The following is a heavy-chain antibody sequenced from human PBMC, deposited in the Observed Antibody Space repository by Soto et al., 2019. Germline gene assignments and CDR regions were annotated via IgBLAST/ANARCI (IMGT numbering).Heavy chain of an antibody. CDR3: ARARGSRNRNAFNI. J-gene: IGHJ3*02. V-gene: IGHV4-4*02. CDR1: GGSLTSNNW. CDR2: IYRTGST. Sequence: PSETLSLTCAVSGGSLTSNNWWTWVRQPPGQGLEWIGEIYRTGSTNYNPSLKSRVTISVDTSQNQISLSLGSVTAADTAVYYCARARGSRNRNAFNIWGNGTMVTVSS. D-gene: IGHD3-10*01.